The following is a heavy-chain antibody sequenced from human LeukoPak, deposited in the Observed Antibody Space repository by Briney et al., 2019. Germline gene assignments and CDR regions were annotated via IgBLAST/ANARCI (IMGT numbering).Heavy chain of an antibody. Sequence: ASVKVSCKASGYTFTSYGISWVRQAAGQGLEWVGWICAYNGNTNYAQKLQGRVTMTTDTSTSTAYMELRSLRSDDTAVYYCARVRDYDFWSGPKRVDPWGQGNLVTVSS. CDR2: ICAYNGNT. J-gene: IGHJ5*02. D-gene: IGHD3-3*01. CDR3: ARVRDYDFWSGPKRVDP. CDR1: GYTFTSYG. V-gene: IGHV1-18*01.